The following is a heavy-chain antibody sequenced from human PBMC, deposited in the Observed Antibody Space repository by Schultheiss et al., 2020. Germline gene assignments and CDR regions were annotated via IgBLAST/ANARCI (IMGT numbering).Heavy chain of an antibody. CDR2: IYYSGST. D-gene: IGHD3-3*01. Sequence: SETLSLTCTVSGGSISSSSYYWGWIRQPPGQGLEWIGSIYYSGSTYYNPSLKSRVTISVDTSKNQFSLKLSSVTAADTAVYYCARHDTYYDFLSGYFHLRGFDYWGQGTLVTVSS. V-gene: IGHV4-39*01. CDR3: ARHDTYYDFLSGYFHLRGFDY. J-gene: IGHJ4*02. CDR1: GGSISSSSYY.